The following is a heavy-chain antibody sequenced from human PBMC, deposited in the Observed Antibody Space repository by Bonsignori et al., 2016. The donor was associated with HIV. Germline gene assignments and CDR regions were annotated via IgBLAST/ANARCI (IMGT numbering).Heavy chain of an antibody. Sequence: WVRQAPGQGPEWMGWINPNSGDTEYAQKFQGRVTMTRDTSINTAYMELSTLTSDDTAVYYCARGDEIRYSSSWYAYYYMDVWGKGTTVTVSS. CDR2: INPNSGDT. V-gene: IGHV1-2*02. D-gene: IGHD6-13*01. CDR3: ARGDEIRYSSSWYAYYYMDV. J-gene: IGHJ6*03.